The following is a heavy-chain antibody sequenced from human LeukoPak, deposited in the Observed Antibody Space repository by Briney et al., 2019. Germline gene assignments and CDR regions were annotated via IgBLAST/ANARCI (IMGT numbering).Heavy chain of an antibody. V-gene: IGHV3-23*01. CDR3: AKGRYYYDNSDAFEI. CDR1: GFTFSSYA. D-gene: IGHD3-22*01. Sequence: PGGSLRLSCAASGFTFSSYAMSWVRQAPGRGLQWVSSISGNIGTTYYADSVKGRFTISRDNSKNTLYLQMNSLRAEDTAVYHCAKGRYYYDNSDAFEIWGQGTMVTVSS. J-gene: IGHJ3*02. CDR2: ISGNIGTT.